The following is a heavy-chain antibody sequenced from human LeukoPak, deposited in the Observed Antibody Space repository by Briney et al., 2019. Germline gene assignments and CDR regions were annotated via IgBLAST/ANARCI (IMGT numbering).Heavy chain of an antibody. V-gene: IGHV3-21*01. CDR1: GFTFSSYG. D-gene: IGHD1-14*01. CDR3: ARGGGAQSRNFDS. CDR2: ISSSSGDT. J-gene: IGHJ4*02. Sequence: GGSLRLSCAASGFTFSSYGMHWVRQAPGKGLEWVSSISSSSGDTNYADSVKGRFTISRDNAKNSLFLQVNSLRAEDTAVYYCARGGGAQSRNFDSWGQGTLVTVSS.